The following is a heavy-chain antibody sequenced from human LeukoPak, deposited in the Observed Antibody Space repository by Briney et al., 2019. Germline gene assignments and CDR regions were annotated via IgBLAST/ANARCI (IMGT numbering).Heavy chain of an antibody. CDR1: GGSISSYY. CDR2: IYYSGST. V-gene: IGHV4-59*12. J-gene: IGHJ4*02. Sequence: SETLSLTCTVSGGSISSYYWSWIRQPPGKGLEWIGYIYYSGSTNHNPSLKSRVTISVDTSKNQFSLKLSSVTAADTAVYYCARESEISYYGSGSYDYWGQGTLVTVSS. D-gene: IGHD3-10*01. CDR3: ARESEISYYGSGSYDY.